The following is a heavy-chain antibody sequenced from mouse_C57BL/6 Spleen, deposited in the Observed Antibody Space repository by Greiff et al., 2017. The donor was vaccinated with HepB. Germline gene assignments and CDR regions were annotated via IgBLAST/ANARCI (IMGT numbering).Heavy chain of an antibody. CDR3: ARSVYYGSSPSAMGY. Sequence: QVQLKESGPELVKPGASVKISCKASGYAFSSSWMNWVKQRPGKGLEWIGRIYPGDGDTNYNGKFKGKATLTADKSSSTAYLQPSSLTSEDSAVYFCARSVYYGSSPSAMGYWGQGTSVTVSS. D-gene: IGHD1-1*01. V-gene: IGHV1-82*01. CDR2: IYPGDGDT. CDR1: GYAFSSSW. J-gene: IGHJ4*01.